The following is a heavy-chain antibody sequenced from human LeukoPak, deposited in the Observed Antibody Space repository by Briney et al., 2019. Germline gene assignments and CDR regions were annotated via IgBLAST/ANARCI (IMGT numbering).Heavy chain of an antibody. D-gene: IGHD4-17*01. CDR1: GFTFSSYA. CDR3: TGRTTYDDDY. J-gene: IGHJ4*02. Sequence: GGSLRLSCAASGFTFSSYAMSWVRQAPGKGLEWVSAVSGSGGSTYYADSVKGRFTISRDNSKNTLYLQMNSLKTEDTAVYYCTGRTTYDDDYWGQGTLVTVSS. V-gene: IGHV3-23*01. CDR2: VSGSGGST.